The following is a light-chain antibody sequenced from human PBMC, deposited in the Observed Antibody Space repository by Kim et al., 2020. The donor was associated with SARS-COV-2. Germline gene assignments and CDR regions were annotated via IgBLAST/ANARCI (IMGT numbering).Light chain of an antibody. CDR1: NFNIGRNS. J-gene: IGLJ1*01. Sequence: QSVLTQPPSASGTPGQRVTISCSGSNFNIGRNSVNWYQQLPGTAPKLLIYSNNQRPLGVPDRFSASKSGTSASLAISGLQSEDEADYYCAAWDDSLNGYAFATGTKVTVL. V-gene: IGLV1-44*01. CDR2: SNN. CDR3: AAWDDSLNGYA.